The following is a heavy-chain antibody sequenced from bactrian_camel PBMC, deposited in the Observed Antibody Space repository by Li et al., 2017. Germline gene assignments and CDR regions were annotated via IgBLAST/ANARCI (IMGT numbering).Heavy chain of an antibody. D-gene: IGHD7*01. CDR2: IWSDGSNT. J-gene: IGHJ4*01. V-gene: IGHV3-2*01. CDR1: GFTFSSYD. Sequence: HVQLVESGGGLVQPGGSLRLSCAASGFTFSSYDMLWVRQAPGKGLEWVSSIWSDGSNTDYLDSVKGRFTISRDNDKSTVYLQMNSLNTEDTAMYYCAAAAGLFGGTCLDVRSVDYWGQGTQVTVS. CDR3: AAAAGLFGGTCLDVRSVDY.